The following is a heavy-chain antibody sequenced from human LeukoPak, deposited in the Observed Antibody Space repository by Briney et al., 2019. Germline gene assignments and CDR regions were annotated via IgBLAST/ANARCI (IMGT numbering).Heavy chain of an antibody. CDR1: GYSFTSYW. D-gene: IGHD2-15*01. J-gene: IGHJ3*02. Sequence: GESLKISCKGSGYSFTSYWIGWVRQMPGKGLEWMGIIYPGDSDTRYSPSFQGQVTISADKSISTAYLQWSSLKASDTAMYYCARQLYCSGGSCYAYAFDIWGQGTMVTVSS. V-gene: IGHV5-51*01. CDR3: ARQLYCSGGSCYAYAFDI. CDR2: IYPGDSDT.